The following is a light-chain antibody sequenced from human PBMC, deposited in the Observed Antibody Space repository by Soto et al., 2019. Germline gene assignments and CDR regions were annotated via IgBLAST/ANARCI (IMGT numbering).Light chain of an antibody. CDR1: STDVGGYNA. J-gene: IGLJ1*01. CDR3: NSFRVSHLYV. CDR2: EVT. V-gene: IGLV2-14*01. Sequence: QSVLSQPASVSGSPGQTITISCTGTSTDVGGYNAVSWYQHHPGKAPKLIIYEVTHRPSGVSDRFSASKSGNTASLTISGLQAEDEADHHCNSFRVSHLYVFGTGTKVTVL.